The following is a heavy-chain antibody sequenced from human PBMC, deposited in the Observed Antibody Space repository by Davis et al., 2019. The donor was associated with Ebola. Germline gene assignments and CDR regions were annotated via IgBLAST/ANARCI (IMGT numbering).Heavy chain of an antibody. V-gene: IGHV7-4-1*02. Sequence: AASVKVSCKASGYSFTTSAINWMRQAPGQGLEWMGWINTNTGNPTYAQGFTGRFVFSLDTSVSTAYLQISSLKAEDTAVYYCARDYTYFYASGSYYWGQGTLVTVSS. CDR2: INTNTGNP. J-gene: IGHJ4*02. D-gene: IGHD3-10*01. CDR3: ARDYTYFYASGSYY. CDR1: GYSFTTSA.